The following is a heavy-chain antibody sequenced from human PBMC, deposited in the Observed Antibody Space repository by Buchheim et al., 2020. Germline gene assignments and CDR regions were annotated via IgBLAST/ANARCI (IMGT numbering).Heavy chain of an antibody. CDR2: IYYTGST. CDR1: GGSISSGAYY. J-gene: IGHJ4*02. CDR3: ARVYDISNLYYFDY. D-gene: IGHD3-9*01. Sequence: QVQLQESGPGLVKPSQTLSLTCTVSGGSISSGAYYWSWIRQHPGKGLEWIGYIYYTGSTDYNPSLKSRVTISVDTSKHQFSLKLSSVTAADTAVYYCARVYDISNLYYFDYWGLGAL. V-gene: IGHV4-31*03.